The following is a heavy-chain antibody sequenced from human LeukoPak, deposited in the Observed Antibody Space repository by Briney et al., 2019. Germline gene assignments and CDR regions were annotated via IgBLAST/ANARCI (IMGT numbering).Heavy chain of an antibody. Sequence: ASVKVSCKASGYTFTSYGISWVRQAPGQGLERMGWISAYNGNTNYAQKLQGRVTMTTDTSTSTAYMELRSLRSDDTAVYYCARDVGYCSSTSCYSVHDAFDIWGQGTMVTDSS. J-gene: IGHJ3*02. CDR1: GYTFTSYG. V-gene: IGHV1-18*01. D-gene: IGHD2-2*02. CDR3: ARDVGYCSSTSCYSVHDAFDI. CDR2: ISAYNGNT.